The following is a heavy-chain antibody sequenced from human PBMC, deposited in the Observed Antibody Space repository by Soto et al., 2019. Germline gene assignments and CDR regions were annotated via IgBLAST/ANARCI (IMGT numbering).Heavy chain of an antibody. J-gene: IGHJ5*02. Sequence: QVQVVHSGAEVKKPGASVKVSCKVSGYTLTELSLHWVRQAPGKGLESMGGFDPEDGETIYAQKFQGRVTMTEDTSTDTAYMELSSLRSEDTAVYYCATVYYYDSSGYGNWFDPWGQGTLVTVSS. V-gene: IGHV1-24*01. CDR2: FDPEDGET. D-gene: IGHD3-22*01. CDR3: ATVYYYDSSGYGNWFDP. CDR1: GYTLTELS.